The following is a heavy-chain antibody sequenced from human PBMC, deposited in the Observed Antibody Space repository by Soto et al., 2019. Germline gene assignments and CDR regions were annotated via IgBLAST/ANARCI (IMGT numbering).Heavy chain of an antibody. Sequence: PGGSLRLSCAASGFTFSSYSMNWVRQAPGKGLEWVSSISSSSSYIYYADSVKGRFTISRDNAKNSLYLQMNSLRAEDTAVYYCATLGGCSGGSCYKWGYAFDIWGQGTMVTVSS. CDR3: ATLGGCSGGSCYKWGYAFDI. V-gene: IGHV3-21*01. CDR1: GFTFSSYS. D-gene: IGHD2-15*01. J-gene: IGHJ3*02. CDR2: ISSSSSYI.